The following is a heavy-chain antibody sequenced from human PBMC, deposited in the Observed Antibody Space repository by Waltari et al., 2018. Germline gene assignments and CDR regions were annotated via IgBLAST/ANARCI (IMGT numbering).Heavy chain of an antibody. V-gene: IGHV4-59*01. CDR1: GGSISSSY. D-gene: IGHD6-19*01. CDR3: ARYLSGWYEEAFDI. CDR2: IYYSGST. J-gene: IGHJ3*02. Sequence: QVQLQESGPGLVKPSETLSLPCTVSGGSISSSYWSWLRQPPGKGLEWIGYIYYSGSTNYNPSLKSRVTISVDTSKNQFSLKLSSVTAADTAVYYCARYLSGWYEEAFDIWGQGTMVTVSS.